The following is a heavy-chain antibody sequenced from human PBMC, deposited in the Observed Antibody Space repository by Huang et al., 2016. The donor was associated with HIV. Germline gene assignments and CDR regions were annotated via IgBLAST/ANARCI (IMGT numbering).Heavy chain of an antibody. CDR3: ASASIAARRWFDP. CDR1: GGSMSSYY. CDR2: IYYSGST. D-gene: IGHD6-6*01. V-gene: IGHV4-59*01. Sequence: QVQLQESGPGLVKPSETLSLTCTVSGGSMSSYYWSWIRQPPGKGLEWIWYIYYSGSTNYNPSLKSRVTRSVDTSKNQFSLRLSSVTAADTAMYYCASASIAARRWFDPWGQGSLVTVSS. J-gene: IGHJ5*02.